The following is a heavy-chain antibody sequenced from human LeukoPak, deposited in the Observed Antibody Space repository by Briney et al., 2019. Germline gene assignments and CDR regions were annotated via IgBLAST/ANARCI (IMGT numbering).Heavy chain of an antibody. CDR2: IYYSGST. J-gene: IGHJ2*01. CDR1: GGSISSGGYY. CDR3: ARGGYSYGSQEMGWYFDL. Sequence: PSQTLSLTCTVSGGSISSGGYYWSWIRQHPGKGLECIGYIYYSGSTYYNPSLKSRVTISVDTSKNQFSLKLSSVTAADTAVYYCARGGYSYGSQEMGWYFDLWGRGTLVTVSS. V-gene: IGHV4-31*03. D-gene: IGHD5-18*01.